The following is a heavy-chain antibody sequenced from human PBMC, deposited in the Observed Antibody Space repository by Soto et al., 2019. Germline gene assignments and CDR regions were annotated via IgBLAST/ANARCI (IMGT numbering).Heavy chain of an antibody. D-gene: IGHD3-16*01. CDR1: GYTFTSYG. J-gene: IGHJ6*02. CDR3: ARMGDVPYYYYGMDV. CDR2: INGYNGNT. Sequence: GASVKVSCKSSGYTFTSYGISWVRQAPGQGLEWLGWINGYNGNTNYAQKLQGRVTMTTDTSTSTAYMELRSLRSDDTAVYYCARMGDVPYYYYGMDVWGQGTTVTVS. V-gene: IGHV1-18*01.